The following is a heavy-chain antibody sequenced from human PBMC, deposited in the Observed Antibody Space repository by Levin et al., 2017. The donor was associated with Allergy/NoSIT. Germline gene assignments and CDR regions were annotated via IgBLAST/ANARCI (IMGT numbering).Heavy chain of an antibody. Sequence: PSETVSLTCTVSGGSISSSSYYWGWIRQPPGKGLEWIGSIYYSGSTYYNPSLKSRVTISVDTSKNQFSLKLSSVTAADTAVYYCARHKCSGGSCYTLDAFDIWGQGTMVTVSS. J-gene: IGHJ3*02. CDR2: IYYSGST. D-gene: IGHD2-15*01. V-gene: IGHV4-39*01. CDR1: GGSISSSSYY. CDR3: ARHKCSGGSCYTLDAFDI.